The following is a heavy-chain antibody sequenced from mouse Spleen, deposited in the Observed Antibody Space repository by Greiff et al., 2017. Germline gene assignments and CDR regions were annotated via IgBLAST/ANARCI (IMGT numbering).Heavy chain of an antibody. CDR3: ARHDSYYSYGWFAY. CDR2: ISSGGGNT. V-gene: IGHV5-9*01. Sequence: EVMLVESGGGLVKPGGSLKLSCAASGFTFSSYTMSWVRQTPAKRLEWVATISSGGGNTYYPDSVKGRFTISRDNARNTLYLQMSSLRSEDTAMYYCARHDSYYSYGWFAYWGQGTLVTVSA. J-gene: IGHJ3*01. D-gene: IGHD2-12*01. CDR1: GFTFSSYT.